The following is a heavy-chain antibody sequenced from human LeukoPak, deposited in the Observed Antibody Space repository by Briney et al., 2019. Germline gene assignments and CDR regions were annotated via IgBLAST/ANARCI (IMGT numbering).Heavy chain of an antibody. J-gene: IGHJ6*03. CDR2: IYTSGST. Sequence: MPSETLSLTCTVSGGSISSYYWSWIRQPAGKGLEWIGRIYTSGSTNYNPSLKSRVTMSVDTSKNQFSLKLSSVTAAGTAVYYCARSPPLYSNYDRYYYYYMDVWGKGTTVTVSS. V-gene: IGHV4-4*07. CDR3: ARSPPLYSNYDRYYYYYMDV. D-gene: IGHD4-11*01. CDR1: GGSISSYY.